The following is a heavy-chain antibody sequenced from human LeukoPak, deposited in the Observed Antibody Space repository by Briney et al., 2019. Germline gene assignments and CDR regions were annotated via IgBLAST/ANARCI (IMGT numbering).Heavy chain of an antibody. J-gene: IGHJ6*02. D-gene: IGHD2-15*01. V-gene: IGHV3-53*01. CDR2: IYSGDIT. CDR1: GFSVSNNY. CDR3: AKNLYCGGGSCYPSALGMDV. Sequence: GGSLRLSCAASGFSVSNNYMSWVRQAPGKGLEWVSVIYSGDITYYADSVKGRFTISRDNSKNTLFLQMNSLRAEDTAVYYCAKNLYCGGGSCYPSALGMDVWGQGTTVTVSS.